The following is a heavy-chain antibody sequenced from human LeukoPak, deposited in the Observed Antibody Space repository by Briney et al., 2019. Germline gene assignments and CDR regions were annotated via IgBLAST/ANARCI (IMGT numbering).Heavy chain of an antibody. D-gene: IGHD3-10*01. V-gene: IGHV1-69*05. Sequence: GASVKVSCKASGGTFSSYAISWVRQAPGQGLEWMGGIIPIFGTANYAQKFQGRVTITTDESTSTAYMELSSLRSEDAAVYYCAGMGWFGELFPSQVDVWGKGTTVTVSS. CDR2: IIPIFGTA. CDR1: GGTFSSYA. CDR3: AGMGWFGELFPSQVDV. J-gene: IGHJ6*04.